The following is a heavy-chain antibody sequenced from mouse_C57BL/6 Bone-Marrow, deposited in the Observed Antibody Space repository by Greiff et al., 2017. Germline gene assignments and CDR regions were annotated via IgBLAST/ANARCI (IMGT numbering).Heavy chain of an antibody. J-gene: IGHJ1*03. V-gene: IGHV1-19*01. CDR2: INPYNGGT. CDR1: GYTFTDYY. CDR3: ARWLLLWYFDV. Sequence: VQLQQSGPVLVKPGASVKMSCKASGYTFTDYYMNWVKQSHGKSLEWIGVINPYNGGTSYNQKFKGKATLTVDKSSSTAYMELNSLTSEDSAVYYCARWLLLWYFDVWGTGTTVTVSS. D-gene: IGHD2-3*01.